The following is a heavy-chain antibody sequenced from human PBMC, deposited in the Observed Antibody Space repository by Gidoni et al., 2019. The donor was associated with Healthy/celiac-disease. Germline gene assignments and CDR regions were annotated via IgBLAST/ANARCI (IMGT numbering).Heavy chain of an antibody. J-gene: IGHJ4*02. CDR2: ISSSGSTI. Sequence: EVQLVESGGGLVQPGGSLRLSCAASGFTFSSYEMNWVRQAQGKGLEWVSYISSSGSTIYYADSVKGRFTISRDNAKNSLYLQMNSLRAEDTAVYYCASLSGYDIDYWGQGTLVTVSS. V-gene: IGHV3-48*03. CDR3: ASLSGYDIDY. CDR1: GFTFSSYE. D-gene: IGHD5-12*01.